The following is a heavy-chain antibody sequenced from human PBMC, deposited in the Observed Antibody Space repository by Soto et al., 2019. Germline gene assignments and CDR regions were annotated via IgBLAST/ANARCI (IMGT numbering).Heavy chain of an antibody. J-gene: IGHJ6*03. CDR3: ARVRPPNYYYYMDV. CDR1: GYTFTSYD. V-gene: IGHV1-8*01. Sequence: QVPLVQSGAEVKKPGASVKVSCKASGYTFTSYDINWVRQATGQGLEWMGWMNPNSGNTGYAQKFQGRVTMTRNTSISTAYMELSSLRSEDTAVYYCARVRPPNYYYYMDVWGKGTTVTVSS. CDR2: MNPNSGNT.